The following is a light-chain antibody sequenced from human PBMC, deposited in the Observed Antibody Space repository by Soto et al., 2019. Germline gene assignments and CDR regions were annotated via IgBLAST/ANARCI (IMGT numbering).Light chain of an antibody. CDR1: SSNIGSNY. V-gene: IGLV1-47*01. J-gene: IGLJ3*02. Sequence: QSVLTQPPSASGTPGQRVTISCSGSSSNIGSNYVYWYQQLPGTAPKLLIYRNNQRPSGVPDRFSGSKSGTSASLAISGLRSEDEADYYCAAWDDSLSGGWVFGGGPMVTVL. CDR3: AAWDDSLSGGWV. CDR2: RNN.